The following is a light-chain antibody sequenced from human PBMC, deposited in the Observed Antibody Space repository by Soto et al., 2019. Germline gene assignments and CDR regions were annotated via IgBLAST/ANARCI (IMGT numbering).Light chain of an antibody. CDR3: QQYDTYWT. CDR1: QTISSY. V-gene: IGKV1-5*03. Sequence: DIQMTQSPTSLSASVGDRVIITCRASQTISSYLNWYLQKPGKAPNLLIYKASSLKSGVPSRFSGSGSGTEFTLTISSLQPDDFATYYCQQYDTYWTFGQGTKVDIK. CDR2: KAS. J-gene: IGKJ1*01.